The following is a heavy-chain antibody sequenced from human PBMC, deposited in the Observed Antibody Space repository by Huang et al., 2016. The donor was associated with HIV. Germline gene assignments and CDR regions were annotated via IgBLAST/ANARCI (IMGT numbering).Heavy chain of an antibody. V-gene: IGHV1-2*06. J-gene: IGHJ4*02. Sequence: QVQLVQSGAEVKRPGASVKVSYKASGYSFTGHFIHWVRQAPGQGLGGMGRIDRTSGAIDWASRFQGRVSMTRDKAIGTAYMELSGLRSDDTAVFFCAREAWASGVAHYFDYWGPGTLVTVSS. CDR2: IDRTSGAI. CDR3: AREAWASGVAHYFDY. D-gene: IGHD3-10*01. CDR1: GYSFTGHF.